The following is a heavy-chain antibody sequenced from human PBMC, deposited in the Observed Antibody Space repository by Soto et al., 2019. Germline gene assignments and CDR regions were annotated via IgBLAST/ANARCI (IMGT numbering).Heavy chain of an antibody. CDR2: ISGSGGST. V-gene: IGHV3-23*01. CDR3: ATNSGSYFYFDY. Sequence: EVQLLESGGGLVQPGGSLRLSCAASGFTFSSYAMSWVRQAPGKGLEWVSAISGSGGSTYYADSVKGRFTISRDNSKNTLYLQMNSLRAEDTVVYYCATNSGSYFYFDYWGQGTLVTVSS. CDR1: GFTFSSYA. D-gene: IGHD1-26*01. J-gene: IGHJ4*02.